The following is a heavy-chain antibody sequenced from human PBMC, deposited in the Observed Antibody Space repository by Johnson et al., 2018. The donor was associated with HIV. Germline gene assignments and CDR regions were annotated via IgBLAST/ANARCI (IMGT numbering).Heavy chain of an antibody. J-gene: IGHJ3*02. V-gene: IGHV3-30-3*01. CDR1: GFTFSDYY. Sequence: QVQLVESGGGLVKPGGSLRLSCAASGFTFSDYYMSWIRQAPGKGLEWVAVISYDGSNKYYADSVKGRFTISRDNSKNTLYLQMNSLRAEETAVDYCARRSSLDIWGQGTMVTVSS. CDR3: ARRSSLDI. CDR2: ISYDGSNK.